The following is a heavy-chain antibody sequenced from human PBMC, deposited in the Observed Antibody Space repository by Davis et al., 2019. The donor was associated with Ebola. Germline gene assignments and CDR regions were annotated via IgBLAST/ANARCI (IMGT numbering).Heavy chain of an antibody. CDR2: MNPNSGNT. Sequence: ASVKVSCKASGYSFTDDGISWVRQAPGQGLEWMGWMNPNSGNTGYAQKFQGRVTMTRNTSISTAYMELSSLRSEDTAVYYCARRRSSWTTRNWFDPWGQGTLVTVSS. V-gene: IGHV1-8*01. CDR1: GYSFTDDG. D-gene: IGHD3/OR15-3a*01. J-gene: IGHJ5*02. CDR3: ARRRSSWTTRNWFDP.